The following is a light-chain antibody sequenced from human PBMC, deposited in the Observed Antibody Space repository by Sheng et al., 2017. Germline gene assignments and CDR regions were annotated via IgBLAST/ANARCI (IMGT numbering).Light chain of an antibody. CDR3: QQYYTTPRT. Sequence: DIVMTQSPDSLAVSLGERATINCKSSQSVLYSSNNKNYLAWYQQKPGQPPNLLIYWASTRESGVPDRFSGSGSGTDFTLTISSLQAEDVAVYYCQQYYTTPRTFGPGDQRLEIK. CDR1: QSVLYSSNNKNY. V-gene: IGKV4-1*01. CDR2: WAS. J-gene: IGKJ2*01.